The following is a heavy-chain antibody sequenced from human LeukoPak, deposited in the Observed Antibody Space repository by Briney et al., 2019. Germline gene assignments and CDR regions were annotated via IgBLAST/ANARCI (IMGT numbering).Heavy chain of an antibody. CDR3: ARDRVAATVPFEY. V-gene: IGHV1-69*06. Sequence: SVKVSCKASGGTFSSYAISWVRQAPGQGLEWMGGIIPIFGTANYAQKFQGRVTITADKSTSTAYMELSSLRSEDTAVYYCARDRVAATVPFEYWGQGTLVTVSS. J-gene: IGHJ4*02. CDR1: GGTFSSYA. D-gene: IGHD2-15*01. CDR2: IIPIFGTA.